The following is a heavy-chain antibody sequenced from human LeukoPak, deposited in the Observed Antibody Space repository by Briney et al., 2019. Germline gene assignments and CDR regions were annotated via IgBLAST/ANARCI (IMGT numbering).Heavy chain of an antibody. CDR1: GGSISIGGYY. J-gene: IGHJ3*02. V-gene: IGHV4-30-2*01. CDR3: ARGYVSSNWYKEDVLDI. D-gene: IGHD6-13*01. CDR2: IYHSGST. Sequence: SQTLPLTCSVSGGSISIGGYYWSWIRQPPGKGLEWIGYIYHSGSTYYNPSLRGRVTMLVDLSKNQFSLKLSSVTAADTAVYYCARGYVSSNWYKEDVLDIWGQGTMVTVSS.